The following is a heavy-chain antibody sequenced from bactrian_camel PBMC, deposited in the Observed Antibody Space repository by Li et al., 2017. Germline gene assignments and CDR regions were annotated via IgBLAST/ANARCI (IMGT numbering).Heavy chain of an antibody. CDR1: GFTFSTYY. CDR3: AARGYGGPCYVDDPNGFNY. J-gene: IGHJ4*01. Sequence: HVQLVESGGGLVQPGGSLRLSCAASGFTFSTYYMSWVRQASGKGLEWVSSITNDGSSTYYADSVKGRFTISRDKVKNTVFLQMDSLKPEDTAMYSCAARGYGGPCYVDDPNGFNYWGQGTQVTVS. CDR2: ITNDGSST. D-gene: IGHD6*01. V-gene: IGHV3-2*01.